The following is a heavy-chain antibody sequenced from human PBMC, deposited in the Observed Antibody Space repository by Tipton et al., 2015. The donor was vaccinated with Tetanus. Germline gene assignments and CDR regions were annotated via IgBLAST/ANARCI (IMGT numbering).Heavy chain of an antibody. J-gene: IGHJ5*01. V-gene: IGHV3-48*02. CDR3: ARRGEARANWFDS. Sequence: SLRLSCEGSGFSFRGFGMNWVRQAPGKGLEWISYISYSSTSIYYADSVKGRFAVSRGNAKNSLYLQMNTLTDDDTAVYYCARRGEARANWFDSWGQGTLVTVSS. CDR1: GFSFRGFG. CDR2: ISYSSTSI.